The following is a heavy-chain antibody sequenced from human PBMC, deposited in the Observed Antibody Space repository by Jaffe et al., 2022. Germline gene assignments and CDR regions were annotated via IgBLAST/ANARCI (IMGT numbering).Heavy chain of an antibody. CDR1: GFTFSSYS. D-gene: IGHD3-9*01. J-gene: IGHJ6*03. CDR3: ARDASPIDDILTGYLPYYYYYYMDV. CDR2: ISSSSSTI. V-gene: IGHV3-48*01. Sequence: EVQLVESGGGLVQPGGSLRLSCAASGFTFSSYSMNWVRQAPGKGLEWVSYISSSSSTIYYADSVKGRFTISRDNAKNSLYLQMNSLRAEDTAVYYCARDASPIDDILTGYLPYYYYYYMDVWGKGTTVTVSS.